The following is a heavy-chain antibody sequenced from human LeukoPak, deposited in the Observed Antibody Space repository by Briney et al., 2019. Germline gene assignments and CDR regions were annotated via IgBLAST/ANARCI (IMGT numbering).Heavy chain of an antibody. CDR3: SKCISARHYGHFSGRLFDY. Sequence: GGSLRLSCAASGFTFSSYGMSWVRQAPGKGLEWVSAISGGGESTYYADSVKDRFTLSRDNSKNTLYLEMNSLTAEDTAVYYWSKCISARHYGHFSGRLFDYWGQGTLVTVSS. J-gene: IGHJ4*02. CDR1: GFTFSSYG. CDR2: ISGGGEST. D-gene: IGHD3-10*01. V-gene: IGHV3-23*01.